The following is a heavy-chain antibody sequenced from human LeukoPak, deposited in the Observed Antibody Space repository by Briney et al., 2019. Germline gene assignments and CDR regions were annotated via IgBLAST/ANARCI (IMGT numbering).Heavy chain of an antibody. CDR2: ISSSSSYI. CDR1: GFTFSSYS. J-gene: IGHJ3*02. D-gene: IGHD1-1*01. Sequence: PGGSLRLSCAASGFTFSSYSRNWVRQAPGKGLEWVSSISSSSSYIYYADSVKGRFTISRDNAKNSLYLQMNSLRAADTAVYYCARDLNEYDAFDIWGQGTMVTVSS. V-gene: IGHV3-21*01. CDR3: ARDLNEYDAFDI.